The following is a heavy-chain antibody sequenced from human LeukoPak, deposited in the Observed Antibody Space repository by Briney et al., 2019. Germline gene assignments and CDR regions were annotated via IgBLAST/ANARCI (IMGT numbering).Heavy chain of an antibody. Sequence: GGSLRLSCAASGFTFSSYAMSWVRQAPGKGLEWVSAICGSGGSTDYADSVKGRVTISSDKSKNTLYLQMNSLRAEDTAVYYCAKGGRGYSSGWDYWGQGTLVTVSS. D-gene: IGHD6-19*01. V-gene: IGHV3-23*01. CDR3: AKGGRGYSSGWDY. J-gene: IGHJ4*02. CDR1: GFTFSSYA. CDR2: ICGSGGST.